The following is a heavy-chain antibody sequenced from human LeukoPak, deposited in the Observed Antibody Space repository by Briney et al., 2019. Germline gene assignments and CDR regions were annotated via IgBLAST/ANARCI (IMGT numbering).Heavy chain of an antibody. CDR3: ARVSRRVRSGWSLGY. J-gene: IGHJ4*02. V-gene: IGHV1-2*06. Sequence: SVKVSCQASGYTFTGYYMHWVRQAPGQGLEWMGRINPNSGGTNYAQKFQGRVTMTRDTSISTAYMELSRLRSDDTAVYYCARVSRRVRSGWSLGYWGQGTLVTVSS. D-gene: IGHD6-19*01. CDR1: GYTFTGYY. CDR2: INPNSGGT.